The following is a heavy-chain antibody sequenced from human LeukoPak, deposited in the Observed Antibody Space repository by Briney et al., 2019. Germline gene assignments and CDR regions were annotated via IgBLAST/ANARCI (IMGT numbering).Heavy chain of an antibody. Sequence: PGGSLRLSCAASGFTFNSYWMSWVRQAPGKGLEWVSGINWNGGSTGYADSVKGRFTISRDNSKNTLYLQMNSLRAEDTAVYYCAKDWAPLIVGAIPYFDYWGQGTLVTVSS. V-gene: IGHV3-20*04. CDR1: GFTFNSYW. CDR3: AKDWAPLIVGAIPYFDY. D-gene: IGHD1-26*01. J-gene: IGHJ4*02. CDR2: INWNGGST.